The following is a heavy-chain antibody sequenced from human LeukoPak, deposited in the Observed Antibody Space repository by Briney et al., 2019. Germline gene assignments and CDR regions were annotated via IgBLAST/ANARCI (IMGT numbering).Heavy chain of an antibody. V-gene: IGHV1-18*01. Sequence: ASVKVSCKASGYTFSNYAISWVRQAPGQGLEWMGWISPSNGNTNYAQKLQDRVTLTTDTSTNTAYMELRSLRSDDTAVFYCARDSSGWYNPHFGYWGQGTLVTVSS. J-gene: IGHJ4*02. CDR2: ISPSNGNT. CDR3: ARDSSGWYNPHFGY. CDR1: GYTFSNYA. D-gene: IGHD6-19*01.